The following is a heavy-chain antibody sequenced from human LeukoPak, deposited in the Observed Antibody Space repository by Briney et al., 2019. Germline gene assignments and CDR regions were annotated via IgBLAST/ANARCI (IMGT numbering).Heavy chain of an antibody. J-gene: IGHJ4*02. CDR3: ARQASSWSYFDY. D-gene: IGHD6-13*01. CDR2: IYPGHSDT. CDR1: GYSFTSYG. Sequence: GESLKISCRGSGYSFTSYGIGGVRQVPGKGLEWMVIIYPGHSDTRYTPSFQGQLTISPDKSISPAYLQWSPLNASDPAMYYCARQASSWSYFDYWGQGTLVTVSS. V-gene: IGHV5-51*01.